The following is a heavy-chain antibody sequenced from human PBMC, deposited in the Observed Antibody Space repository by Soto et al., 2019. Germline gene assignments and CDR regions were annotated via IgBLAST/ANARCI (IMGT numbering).Heavy chain of an antibody. D-gene: IGHD6-19*01. CDR2: IYYSGST. CDR1: GGSISSYF. V-gene: IGHV4-59*12. J-gene: IGHJ6*03. Sequence: SETLSLTCTVSGGSISSYFWSWIRRPPGKGLEWIGYIYYSGSTNYNPSLKSRVTISVDTSKKQFSLKLSSVTAADTAVYYCARVGQWLEYYYYMDVWGKGTTVTVSS. CDR3: ARVGQWLEYYYYMDV.